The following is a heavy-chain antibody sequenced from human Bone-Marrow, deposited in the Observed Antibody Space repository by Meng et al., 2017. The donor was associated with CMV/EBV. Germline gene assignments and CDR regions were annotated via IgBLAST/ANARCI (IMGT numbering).Heavy chain of an antibody. V-gene: IGHV4-34*01. CDR1: GGSFSGYY. J-gene: IGHJ4*02. CDR3: TRDTGTAAAPDY. Sequence: SETLSLTCAVYGGSFSGYYWSWIRQPPGKGLEWIGEINHSGSTNYNPSLKSRVTISVDTSKNQFSLNLSSVTAADTAVYYCTRDTGTAAAPDYWGPGTLVTVSS. D-gene: IGHD6-25*01. CDR2: INHSGST.